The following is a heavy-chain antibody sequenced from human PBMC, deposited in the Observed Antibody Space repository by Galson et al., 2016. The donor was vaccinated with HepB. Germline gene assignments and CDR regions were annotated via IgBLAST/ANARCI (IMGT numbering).Heavy chain of an antibody. CDR3: SRESTGSDFD. CDR1: GFTFNAHW. J-gene: IGHJ4*02. V-gene: IGHV3-7*01. D-gene: IGHD3-10*01. CDR2: IRGDGIVS. Sequence: SLRLSCAASGFTFNAHWMHWVRQAPGKGLEWVANIRGDGIVSYYAESVRGRFTISRDNAKNTLYLQMNGLRVDDTAVYYCSRESTGSDFDWGRGTLVTVSS.